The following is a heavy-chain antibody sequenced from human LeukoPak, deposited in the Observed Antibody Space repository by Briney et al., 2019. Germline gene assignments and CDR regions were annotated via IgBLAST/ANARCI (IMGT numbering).Heavy chain of an antibody. Sequence: GGSLRLSCAASGFTFSSYAMSWVRQAPGKGLEWVSAISGSGGSTYYADSVKVRFTISRDNSKNTLYLQMNSPRAEDTAVYYCAKIGSCGGSCYSGFDYWGQGTLVTVSS. V-gene: IGHV3-23*01. D-gene: IGHD2-15*01. CDR3: AKIGSCGGSCYSGFDY. J-gene: IGHJ4*02. CDR2: ISGSGGST. CDR1: GFTFSSYA.